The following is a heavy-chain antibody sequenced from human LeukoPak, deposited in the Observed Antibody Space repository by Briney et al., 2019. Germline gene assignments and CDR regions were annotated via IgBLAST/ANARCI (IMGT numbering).Heavy chain of an antibody. Sequence: PSETLSLTCAVSGYSISSGYYWGWIRQPPGKGLECIGSIYHSGSTYYNPSLKSRVTISVDTSKNQFSLKLSSVTAADTAVYHCARHSSVGATTLYDYWGQGTLVTVSS. CDR3: ARHSSVGATTLYDY. CDR2: IYHSGST. CDR1: GYSISSGYY. V-gene: IGHV4-38-2*01. J-gene: IGHJ4*02. D-gene: IGHD1-26*01.